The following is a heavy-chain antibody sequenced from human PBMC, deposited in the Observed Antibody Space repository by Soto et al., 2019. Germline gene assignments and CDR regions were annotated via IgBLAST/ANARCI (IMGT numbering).Heavy chain of an antibody. D-gene: IGHD5-12*01. V-gene: IGHV3-64*04. J-gene: IGHJ4*02. CDR3: AKGPRDDHNLGYHFDS. CDR1: WFTFSNYS. Sequence: PGGSLRLSCAAPWFTFSNYSMHWVRQAPGEGLEYVSGISTNGGSTYYADSVKGRFTISRDNSKNTLYLQMNSLRVEDTAVYYCAKGPRDDHNLGYHFDSWGQGTLVTVSS. CDR2: ISTNGGST.